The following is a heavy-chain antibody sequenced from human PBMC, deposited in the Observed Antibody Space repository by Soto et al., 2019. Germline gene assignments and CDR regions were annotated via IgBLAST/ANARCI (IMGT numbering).Heavy chain of an antibody. CDR3: AREKGEVRCFDY. J-gene: IGHJ4*02. CDR2: INPSDGST. CDR1: GYTFTSYY. Sequence: ASVKVSCKASGYTFTSYYMHWVRQAPGQGLEWMGIINPSDGSTSYAQKFQGRVTMTRDTSTSTVYMELSSLRFEDRAVYYCAREKGEVRCFDYWGQGTLVTVSS. V-gene: IGHV1-46*01. D-gene: IGHD3-16*01.